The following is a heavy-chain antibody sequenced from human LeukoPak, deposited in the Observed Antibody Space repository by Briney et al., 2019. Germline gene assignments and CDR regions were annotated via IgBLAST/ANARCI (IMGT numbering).Heavy chain of an antibody. J-gene: IGHJ4*02. CDR1: GFTFSSYG. CDR2: ISGSCGST. V-gene: IGHV3-23*01. Sequence: GGSPRLSCAASGFTFSSYGMSWVRQAPGKGLEGVSAISGSCGSTYYADSVEGRFTISRDNSKNTLYLQMNSLRAEDTAVYYCAKSGVPAAPKFDYWGQGTLVTVSS. D-gene: IGHD2-2*01. CDR3: AKSGVPAAPKFDY.